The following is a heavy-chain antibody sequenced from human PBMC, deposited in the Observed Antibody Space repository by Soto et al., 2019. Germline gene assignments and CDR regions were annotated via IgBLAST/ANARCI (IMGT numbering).Heavy chain of an antibody. Sequence: EVQLVESGGGVVRPGGSLRLSCAASGFTFDDYDISWVRQAPGKGLELVSGINWNGGSTGYSDSVKGRFTISRDNAKNSLYLQMNSLRAEDMALYYCARGPEKLLWFGESDSWGQGTLVTVSS. D-gene: IGHD3-10*01. CDR1: GFTFDDYD. CDR2: INWNGGST. J-gene: IGHJ4*02. V-gene: IGHV3-20*04. CDR3: ARGPEKLLWFGESDS.